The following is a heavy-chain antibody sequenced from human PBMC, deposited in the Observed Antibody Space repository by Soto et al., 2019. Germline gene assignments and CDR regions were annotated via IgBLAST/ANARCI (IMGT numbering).Heavy chain of an antibody. D-gene: IGHD2-2*01. J-gene: IGHJ6*03. Sequence: QVQLQESRPGLVRPSQTLSLTCAVSGGSLSSGNFYWNWIRQHPGKGLEWIGYIYYSGSTYYNPSLNSRVTISVDTSNNQFSLKLGSVTAADTAVYYCAREVPAAMGGVPYYYMDVWGKGTTVTVSS. CDR3: AREVPAAMGGVPYYYMDV. CDR1: GGSLSSGNFY. CDR2: IYYSGST. V-gene: IGHV4-31*11.